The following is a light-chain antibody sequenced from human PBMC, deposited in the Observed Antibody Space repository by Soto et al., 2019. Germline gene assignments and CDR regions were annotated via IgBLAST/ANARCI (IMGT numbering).Light chain of an antibody. J-gene: IGKJ1*01. CDR1: QSVSSSF. Sequence: EIVLTQSPGTLSLSPGERATLSCRASQSVSSSFLAWYQQKPGQAPRLLIYGASSMATGIPDRFSGSGSGTDFPLTISRLEPEDFAVYYCQQYDNSPWTFGQGTKVEIK. CDR2: GAS. V-gene: IGKV3-20*01. CDR3: QQYDNSPWT.